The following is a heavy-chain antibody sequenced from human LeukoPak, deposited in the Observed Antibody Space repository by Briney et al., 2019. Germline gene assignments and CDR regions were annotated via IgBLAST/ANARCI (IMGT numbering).Heavy chain of an antibody. J-gene: IGHJ1*01. CDR3: AKEKGVYAITEYFQH. D-gene: IGHD2-8*01. Sequence: PGGSLRLSCAASGFTFSSYAMSWVRQAPGKGLEWVSGISGSGGSTYYADSVKGRFTISRDNSKNTLYLQMNSLGAEDTAVYYCAKEKGVYAITEYFQHWGQGTLVTVSS. V-gene: IGHV3-23*01. CDR2: ISGSGGST. CDR1: GFTFSSYA.